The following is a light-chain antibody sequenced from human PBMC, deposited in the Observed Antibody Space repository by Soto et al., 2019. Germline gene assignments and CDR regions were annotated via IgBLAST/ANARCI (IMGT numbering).Light chain of an antibody. V-gene: IGLV1-47*01. Sequence: QSVLTQPPSASGTPGQRVTISCSGSSSNIGPNYVYWYQQLPGTAPKLLLYKDSQRHSGVPDRFSGSKSGTSASLAISGLRSEDEADYYCAALDDSLSGRVFGGGTKLTVL. CDR3: AALDDSLSGRV. CDR1: SSNIGPNY. CDR2: KDS. J-gene: IGLJ3*02.